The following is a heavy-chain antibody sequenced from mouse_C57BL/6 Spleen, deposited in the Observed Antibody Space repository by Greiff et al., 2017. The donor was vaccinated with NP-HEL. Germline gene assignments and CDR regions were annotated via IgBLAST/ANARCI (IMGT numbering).Heavy chain of an antibody. CDR2: IDPSDSET. Sequence: QVQLQQPGAELVRPGSSVKLSCKASGYTFTSYWMHWVKQRPIQGLQWIGNIDPSDSETHYNQKFKDKATLTVDKSSSTAYMQLSSLTSEDSAVYYCARSPLATAGYFDVWGTGTTVTVSS. D-gene: IGHD1-2*01. V-gene: IGHV1-52*01. CDR3: ARSPLATAGYFDV. J-gene: IGHJ1*03. CDR1: GYTFTSYW.